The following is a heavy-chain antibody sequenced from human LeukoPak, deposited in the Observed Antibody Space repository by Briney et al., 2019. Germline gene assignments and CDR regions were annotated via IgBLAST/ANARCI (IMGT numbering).Heavy chain of an antibody. J-gene: IGHJ4*02. Sequence: HPGRSLRLSCAASGFTFSSYAMHWVRQAPGKGLEWVAVISYDGSNKYYADSVKGRFTISRDNSKNTLYLQMNSLRAEDTAVYYCARVATGTTRKIDNWGQGTLVTVSS. V-gene: IGHV3-30-3*01. CDR3: ARVATGTTRKIDN. CDR1: GFTFSSYA. CDR2: ISYDGSNK. D-gene: IGHD1-7*01.